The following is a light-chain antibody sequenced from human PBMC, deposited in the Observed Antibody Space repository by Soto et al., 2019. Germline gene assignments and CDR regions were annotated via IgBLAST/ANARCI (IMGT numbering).Light chain of an antibody. CDR2: END. CDR3: GSYDDSLGGWV. V-gene: IGLV1-51*02. CDR1: SSNIEKNY. J-gene: IGLJ3*02. Sequence: QSVLTQPPSVSAAPGKKVTISCSGSSSNIEKNYGSWYQQFPGTAPRVLIYENDKRPSGIPDRFSGSKFGTSATLGITGRQTGDEADYYCGSYDDSLGGWVFGGGTKVTVL.